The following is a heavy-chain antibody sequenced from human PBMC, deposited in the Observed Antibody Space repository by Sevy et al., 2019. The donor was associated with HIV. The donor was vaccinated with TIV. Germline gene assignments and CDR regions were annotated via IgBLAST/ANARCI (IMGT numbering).Heavy chain of an antibody. CDR2: ISYDGSNK. Sequence: GGSLRLSCAASGFTFSSYAMHWVRQAPGKGLEWVAVISYDGSNKYYADSVKGRFTISRDNSKNTLYLQMNSLRAEDTAVYYCAREVQYSGSYLGWFDPWGQGTLVTVSS. CDR1: GFTFSSYA. V-gene: IGHV3-30-3*01. J-gene: IGHJ5*02. D-gene: IGHD1-26*01. CDR3: AREVQYSGSYLGWFDP.